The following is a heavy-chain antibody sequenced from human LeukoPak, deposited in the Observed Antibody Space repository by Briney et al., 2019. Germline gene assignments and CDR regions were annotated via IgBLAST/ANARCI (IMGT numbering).Heavy chain of an antibody. CDR1: GGSISSGSYY. Sequence: SETLSLTCTVSGGSISSGSYYWSWIRQPAGKGLEWIGRIYTSGSTNYNPSLKSRVTISVDTSKNQFSLKLSSVTAADMAVYYCARDGIAARTELPDYWGQGTLVTVSS. CDR2: IYTSGST. J-gene: IGHJ4*02. V-gene: IGHV4-61*02. CDR3: ARDGIAARTELPDY. D-gene: IGHD6-6*01.